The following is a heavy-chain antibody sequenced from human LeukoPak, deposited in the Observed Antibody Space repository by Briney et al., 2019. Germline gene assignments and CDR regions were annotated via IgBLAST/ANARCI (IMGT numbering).Heavy chain of an antibody. J-gene: IGHJ4*02. CDR3: AKRGVVIRVILVGFHKEAYYFDS. V-gene: IGHV3-23*01. CDR2: ISGSGGGT. CDR1: GITLSNYG. D-gene: IGHD3-22*01. Sequence: GGSLRLFCAVSGITLSNYGMGWVRQAPGRGLEGVAGISGSGGGTNYAASVQGRFTISRDSPKNTLYLQMNRLRAEDTAVYFCAKRGVVIRVILVGFHKEAYYFDSWGQGALVTVSS.